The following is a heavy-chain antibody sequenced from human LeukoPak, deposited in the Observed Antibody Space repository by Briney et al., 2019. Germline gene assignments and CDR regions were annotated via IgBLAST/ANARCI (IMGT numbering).Heavy chain of an antibody. CDR1: GGSISSGSYY. V-gene: IGHV4-61*02. J-gene: IGHJ3*02. D-gene: IGHD3-3*01. CDR3: ARAFRGIFGVFEAFDI. Sequence: SETLSLTCTVSGGSISSGSYYWSWIRQPAGKGLEWIGRIYTSGSTNYNPSLKGRVTISVDTSKNQFSLKLSSVTAADTAVYYCARAFRGIFGVFEAFDIWGQGTMVTVSS. CDR2: IYTSGST.